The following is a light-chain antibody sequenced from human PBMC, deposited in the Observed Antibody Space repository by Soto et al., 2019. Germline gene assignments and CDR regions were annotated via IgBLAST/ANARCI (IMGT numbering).Light chain of an antibody. CDR1: QSVSSN. CDR2: ATS. Sequence: EIVMTQSPATLSVSPGERASLSCRASQSVSSNLAWYQQKPGQTPRILIYATSTRDTGIPARFSGSWSGTEFTLTISRLQSEDFSVYYCQHYNNWPLTFGGGTKVDIK. CDR3: QHYNNWPLT. V-gene: IGKV3-15*01. J-gene: IGKJ4*01.